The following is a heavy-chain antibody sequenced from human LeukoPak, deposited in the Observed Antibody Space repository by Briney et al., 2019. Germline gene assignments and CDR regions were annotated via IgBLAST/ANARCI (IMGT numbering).Heavy chain of an antibody. CDR2: IYYSGST. V-gene: IGHV4-59*01. Sequence: SETLSLTCTVSGGSISSYYWSWIRQPPGKGLEWIGYIYYSGSTNYNPSLKSRVTISVETSKNQFSLKLSSVTAADTAVYYCARVDGGSFDYWGQGTLVTVSS. CDR3: ARVDGGSFDY. CDR1: GGSISSYY. J-gene: IGHJ4*02. D-gene: IGHD3-16*01.